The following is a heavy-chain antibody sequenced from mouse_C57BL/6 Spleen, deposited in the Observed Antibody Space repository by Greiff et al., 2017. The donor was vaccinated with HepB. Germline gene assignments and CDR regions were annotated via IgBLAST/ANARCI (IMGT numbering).Heavy chain of an antibody. J-gene: IGHJ4*01. CDR2: FYPGSGSI. CDR3: ARHEEGGRGYDGYDVLGMDY. V-gene: IGHV1-62-2*01. D-gene: IGHD2-3*01. Sequence: QVQLQQSGAELVKPGASVKLSCKASGYTFTEYTIHWVKQRSGQGLEWIGWFYPGSGSIKYNEKFKDKATLTADKSSSTVYMERSRLTSEDSAVYFCARHEEGGRGYDGYDVLGMDYWGQGTSVTVSS. CDR1: GYTFTEYT.